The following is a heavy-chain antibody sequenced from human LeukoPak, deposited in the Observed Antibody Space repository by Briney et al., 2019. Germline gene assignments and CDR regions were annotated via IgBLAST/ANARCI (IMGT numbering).Heavy chain of an antibody. J-gene: IGHJ4*02. D-gene: IGHD6-6*01. CDR1: GYTFSDYY. CDR3: AREGDYSNSLDY. CDR2: INPNSDGT. V-gene: IGHV1-2*02. Sequence: ASVNVSCKASGYTFSDYYMHWVRQAPGQGLEWMGWINPNSDGTNYAQKFQGRDTVTRDTSISTAYMELTRVTSDDTAVYYCAREGDYSNSLDYWGQGTLLTVSS.